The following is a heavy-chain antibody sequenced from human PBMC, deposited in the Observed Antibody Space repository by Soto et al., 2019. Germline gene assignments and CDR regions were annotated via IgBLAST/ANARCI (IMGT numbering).Heavy chain of an antibody. CDR1: GFTFSSYW. CDR2: IKQDGSEK. J-gene: IGHJ4*02. V-gene: IGHV3-7*01. Sequence: GGSLRLSCAASGFTFSSYWMSWVRQAPGKGLEWVANIKQDGSEKYYVDSVKGRFTISRDNAKNSLYLQMNSLRAEDTAVYYCASLGGSGWYSGEYYFDYWGQGTLVTVSS. D-gene: IGHD6-19*01. CDR3: ASLGGSGWYSGEYYFDY.